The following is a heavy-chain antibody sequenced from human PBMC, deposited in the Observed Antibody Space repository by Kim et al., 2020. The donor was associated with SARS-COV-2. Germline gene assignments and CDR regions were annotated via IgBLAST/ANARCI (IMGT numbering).Heavy chain of an antibody. V-gene: IGHV4-39*02. J-gene: IGHJ3*02. D-gene: IGHD2-21*02. CDR1: GVSISGSTYY. CDR2: IFSGGAP. Sequence: SETLSLTCSVSGVSISGSTYYWAWIRQPPGKGLAWIASIFSGGAPYYMPSLKSRVTISIDASKNLFSLDLASVTAADTAMYYCARLNLRDSRGHPLPFDIWSQGTIVTVSS. CDR3: ARLNLRDSRGHPLPFDI.